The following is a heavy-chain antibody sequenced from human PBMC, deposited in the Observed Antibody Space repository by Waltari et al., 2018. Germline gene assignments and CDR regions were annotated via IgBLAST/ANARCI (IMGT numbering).Heavy chain of an antibody. CDR1: SSGYY. D-gene: IGHD2-8*02. J-gene: IGHJ4*02. CDR2: IYHSGST. CDR3: ARLAGGVSDY. V-gene: IGHV4-38-2*01. Sequence: SSGYYWGWIRQPPGKGLEWIGSIYHSGSTYYNPSLKSRVTISVDTSKNQFSLKLSSVTAADTAVYYCARLAGGVSDYWGQGTLVTVSS.